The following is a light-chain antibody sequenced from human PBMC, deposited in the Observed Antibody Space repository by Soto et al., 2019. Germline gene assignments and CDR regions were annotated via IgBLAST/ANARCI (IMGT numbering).Light chain of an antibody. V-gene: IGKV3-15*01. CDR2: GAS. J-gene: IGKJ5*01. CDR3: QQYNKRPPWT. Sequence: IGMSQSPATLSVTPGERATLSCWASQPISNDLAWYQQKPGQTPRLLIYGASTRVTGIPARFSGSGSGTEFTLTISSLQSEDFAVYYCQQYNKRPPWTFGQGTLLEIK. CDR1: QPISND.